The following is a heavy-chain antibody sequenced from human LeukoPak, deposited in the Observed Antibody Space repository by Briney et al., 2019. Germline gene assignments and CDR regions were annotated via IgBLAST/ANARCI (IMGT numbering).Heavy chain of an antibody. J-gene: IGHJ4*02. Sequence: GGSLRLSCAASGFTVSSNYMSWVRQAPGKGLEWVSVIYSGGSTYYADSVKGRSTISRDNSKNTLYLQMNSLRAEDTAVYYCASGYDSSGYYDYWGQGTLVTVPS. CDR3: ASGYDSSGYYDY. D-gene: IGHD3-22*01. CDR1: GFTVSSNY. V-gene: IGHV3-53*01. CDR2: IYSGGST.